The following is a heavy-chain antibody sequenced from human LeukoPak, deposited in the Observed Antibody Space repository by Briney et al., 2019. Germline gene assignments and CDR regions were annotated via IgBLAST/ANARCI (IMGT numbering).Heavy chain of an antibody. D-gene: IGHD6-19*01. CDR2: ISSSSSTI. CDR1: GFTFSSYS. Sequence: GGSLRLSCAASGFTFSSYSMNWVRQAPGKGLEWVSYISSSSSTIYYADSVKGRFTISRDNAKNSLYLQMNSLRAEDTAVYYCARDRASSGWYRVGAFDIWGQGTMVTVSS. CDR3: ARDRASSGWYRVGAFDI. V-gene: IGHV3-48*01. J-gene: IGHJ3*02.